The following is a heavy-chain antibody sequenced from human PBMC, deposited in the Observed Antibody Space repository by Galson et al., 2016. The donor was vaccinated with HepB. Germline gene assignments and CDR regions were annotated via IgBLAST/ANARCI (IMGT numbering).Heavy chain of an antibody. D-gene: IGHD4-17*01. V-gene: IGHV4-39*07. CDR3: ARDRLGFYYYYMDV. J-gene: IGHJ6*03. Sequence: SETLSLTCSVSGGSVSTSTYYWGWIRRAPGKGLEWIGNIYYTGATSHNPSLKSRLPISVDTSKNQFSLNLRSVTAADTAVYYCARDRLGFYYYYMDVWGKGTTVTVSS. CDR1: GGSVSTSTYY. CDR2: IYYTGAT.